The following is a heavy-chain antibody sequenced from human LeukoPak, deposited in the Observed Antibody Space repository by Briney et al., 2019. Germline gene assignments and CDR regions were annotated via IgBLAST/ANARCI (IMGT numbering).Heavy chain of an antibody. J-gene: IGHJ4*02. CDR1: GGSISSYY. CDR2: IYYSGST. Sequence: SETLSLTCTVSGGSISSYYWSWIRQPPGKGLEWIGYIYYSGSTNYNPSLKSRVTISVDTSKNQFSLKLSSVTAADTAVYYCARDSGSSPGFDYWGQGTLVTVSS. CDR3: ARDSGSSPGFDY. V-gene: IGHV4-59*01. D-gene: IGHD6-6*01.